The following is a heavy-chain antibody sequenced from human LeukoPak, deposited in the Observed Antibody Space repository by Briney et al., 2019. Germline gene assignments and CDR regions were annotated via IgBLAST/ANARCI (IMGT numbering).Heavy chain of an antibody. CDR3: ARTGQWLATNWFDP. J-gene: IGHJ5*02. Sequence: SETLSLTCTVSGGSISSYYWSWIRQPPGKGLEWIGYIYYSGRTNYNPSLKSRVTISVDTSKNQFSPKLSSVTAADTAVYCCARTGQWLATNWFDPWGQGTLVTVSS. CDR1: GGSISSYY. D-gene: IGHD6-19*01. CDR2: IYYSGRT. V-gene: IGHV4-59*01.